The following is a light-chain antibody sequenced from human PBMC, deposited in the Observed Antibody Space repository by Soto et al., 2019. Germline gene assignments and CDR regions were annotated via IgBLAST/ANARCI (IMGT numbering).Light chain of an antibody. CDR1: SSDVGGYNY. V-gene: IGLV2-14*01. CDR3: SSYISSSTRLV. Sequence: QSVLTQPASVSGSPGQSITISCTGASSDVGGYNYVSWYQQNPGKAPRPMIYDVSNRPSGVSNRFSGSKSGNTASLTISGLQAEDEAVYYCSSYISSSTRLVFGGGTKLTVL. CDR2: DVS. J-gene: IGLJ2*01.